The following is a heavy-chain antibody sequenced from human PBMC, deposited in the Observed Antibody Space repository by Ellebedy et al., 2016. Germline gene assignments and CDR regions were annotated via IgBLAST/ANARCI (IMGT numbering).Heavy chain of an antibody. CDR1: GFSLKASGMC. V-gene: IGHV2-70*11. CDR3: ARVLVRGLRPPFYYYGMDV. CDR2: IDWDDDK. D-gene: IGHD3-10*01. J-gene: IGHJ6*02. Sequence: SGPTLVKPTQTLTLTCTFSGFSLKASGMCVSWIRQPPGKALEWLARIDWDDDKYYNTSLTTRLTISKDTSRNQVVLTMTNMDPVDTATYYCARVLVRGLRPPFYYYGMDVWGRGTTVTVSS.